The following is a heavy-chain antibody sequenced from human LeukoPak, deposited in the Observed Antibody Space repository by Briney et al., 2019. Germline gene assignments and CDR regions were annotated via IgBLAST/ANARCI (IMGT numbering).Heavy chain of an antibody. J-gene: IGHJ4*02. V-gene: IGHV1-69*05. CDR2: IIPIFGTA. D-gene: IGHD3/OR15-3a*01. Sequence: SVKVSCKASGGTFSSYAISWVRQAPGQGLEWMGGIIPIFGTANYAQKFQGRVTITTDESTSTAYMELSSLRSEDTAVYYCATGGLRGWPIDYWGQGTLVTVSS. CDR1: GGTFSSYA. CDR3: ATGGLRGWPIDY.